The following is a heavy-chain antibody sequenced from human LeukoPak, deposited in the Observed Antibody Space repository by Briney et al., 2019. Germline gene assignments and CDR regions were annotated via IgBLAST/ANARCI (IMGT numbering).Heavy chain of an antibody. CDR1: GFIYTIQQ. CDR3: GKDLNCHQMDF. J-gene: IGHJ4*02. V-gene: IGHV3-74*01. D-gene: IGHD2-2*01. CDR2: INTDGSST. Sequence: GGSLRLSCSACGFIYTIQQMHWGRQAPGKGLVWVSRINTDGSSTDYADSVKGRFTISRDNAKNTQYLQMNRLRAEDTAVYYCGKDLNCHQMDFWGQGSLVTVSS.